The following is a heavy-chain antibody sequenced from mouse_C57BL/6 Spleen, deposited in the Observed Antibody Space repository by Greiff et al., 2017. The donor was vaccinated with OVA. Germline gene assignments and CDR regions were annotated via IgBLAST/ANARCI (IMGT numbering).Heavy chain of an antibody. CDR2: LWAGGST. CDR3: ARAYYGSAWFAY. V-gene: IGHV2-9*02. D-gene: IGHD2-10*01. CDR1: GFSLTSYG. Sequence: QVQLKESGPGLVAPSQSLSITCTVSGFSLTSYGVHWVRQPPGKGLEWLGILWAGGSTNYNSALMSRLSISKDNSKSQVFLKMNSLQTDDPGMYYCARAYYGSAWFAYWGQGTLVTVSA. J-gene: IGHJ3*01.